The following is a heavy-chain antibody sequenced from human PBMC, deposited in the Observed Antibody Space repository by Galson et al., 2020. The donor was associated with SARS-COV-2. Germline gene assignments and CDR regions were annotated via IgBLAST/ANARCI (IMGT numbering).Heavy chain of an antibody. D-gene: IGHD3-3*01. CDR3: ARAFSYHDFSPSYFDF. J-gene: IGHJ2*01. CDR1: GCSISSDGYH. V-gene: IGHV4-61*02. CDR2: IFASGTS. Sequence: SETLSLTCTVSGCSISSDGYHWSWIRQIRQPAGQRLEWNGRIFASGTSYSNPSLASRVTISVHTSRSQFFLKVNSVTAADTAVYFCARAFSYHDFSPSYFDFLGRGTLVTVSS.